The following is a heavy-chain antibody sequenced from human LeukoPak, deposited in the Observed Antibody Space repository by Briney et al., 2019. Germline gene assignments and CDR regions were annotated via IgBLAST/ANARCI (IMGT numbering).Heavy chain of an antibody. V-gene: IGHV1-18*01. J-gene: IGHJ4*02. D-gene: IGHD4-17*01. CDR2: ISAYNGNT. CDR3: ARDRDYGDYNTQDLFVY. Sequence: ASVKVSCKASGYTFTNYGISWVRQAPGQGLEWMGWISAYNGNTNYAQKFQGRVTMTTDTSTSAAYMELRSLRSDDTAVYYCARDRDYGDYNTQDLFVYWGQGTLVTVSS. CDR1: GYTFTNYG.